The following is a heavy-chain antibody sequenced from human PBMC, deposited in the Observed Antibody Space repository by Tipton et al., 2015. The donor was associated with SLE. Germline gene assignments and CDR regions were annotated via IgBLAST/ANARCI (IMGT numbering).Heavy chain of an antibody. V-gene: IGHV3-21*01. D-gene: IGHD6-19*01. Sequence: SLRLSCAASGFTFSTYSMNWVRQAPGKGLEWVSSISSGGNFIYYADSLKGRFTISRDNAKNSLYLQMNSLRAEDTAVYYCRGWLDSFDIWGQGAMVTVSS. CDR3: RGWLDSFDI. CDR2: ISSGGNFI. J-gene: IGHJ3*02. CDR1: GFTFSTYS.